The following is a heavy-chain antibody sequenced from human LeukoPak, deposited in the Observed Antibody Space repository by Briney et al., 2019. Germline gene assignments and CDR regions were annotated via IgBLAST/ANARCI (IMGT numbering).Heavy chain of an antibody. D-gene: IGHD3-22*01. J-gene: IGHJ4*02. Sequence: SETLSLTCTVSGGSISSSSYYWGWIRQPPGKGLEWIGSIYYSGSTYYNPSLKSRVTISVDTSKNQFSLKLSSVTAADTAVYYCARRNPGRRGYYYDSSGQPFDYWGQGTLVTVSS. CDR1: GGSISSSSYY. V-gene: IGHV4-39*07. CDR2: IYYSGST. CDR3: ARRNPGRRGYYYDSSGQPFDY.